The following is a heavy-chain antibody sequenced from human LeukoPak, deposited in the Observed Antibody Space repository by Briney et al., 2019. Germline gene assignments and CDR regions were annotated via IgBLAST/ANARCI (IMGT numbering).Heavy chain of an antibody. CDR3: ARGPNCGGDCYHFDY. V-gene: IGHV1-2*02. D-gene: IGHD2-21*01. Sequence: ASVKVSCKAFGYTFTGYYMHWVRQAPGQGREWMGWINPNSGGTNYAQKFQGRVTMTRDTAIKTACMELSRLRSDDTAVYYCARGPNCGGDCYHFDYWGQGTLVTVSS. CDR1: GYTFTGYY. CDR2: INPNSGGT. J-gene: IGHJ4*02.